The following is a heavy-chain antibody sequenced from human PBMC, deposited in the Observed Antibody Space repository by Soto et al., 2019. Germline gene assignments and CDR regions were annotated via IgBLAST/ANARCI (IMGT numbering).Heavy chain of an antibody. CDR1: GFTFSSYA. V-gene: IGHV3-23*01. CDR3: AKGGEHQNYDFWSGYYRS. CDR2: ISGSGGST. Sequence: GGSLRLSCAASGFTFSSYAMSWVRQAPGKGLEWVSAISGSGGSTYYADSVKGRFTISRDNTKNTLYLQMNSLRAEETAVYYGAKGGEHQNYDFWSGYYRSWGQGTLVTVSS. J-gene: IGHJ4*02. D-gene: IGHD3-3*01.